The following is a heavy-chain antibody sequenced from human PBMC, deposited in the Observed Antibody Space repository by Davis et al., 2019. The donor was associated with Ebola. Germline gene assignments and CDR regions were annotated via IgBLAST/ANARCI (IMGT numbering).Heavy chain of an antibody. V-gene: IGHV3-23*01. CDR1: GFTFSGYA. J-gene: IGHJ2*01. Sequence: PGGSLRLSCAASGFTFSGYAMTWVRRAPGKGLEWVSGISSSGAATYYADSVKGRFTISRDNSKNTLYLQMNSLRAEDTAVYYCARVSLSSGYFYWYFDLWGRGTLVTVSS. CDR3: ARVSLSSGYFYWYFDL. D-gene: IGHD3-22*01. CDR2: ISSSGAAT.